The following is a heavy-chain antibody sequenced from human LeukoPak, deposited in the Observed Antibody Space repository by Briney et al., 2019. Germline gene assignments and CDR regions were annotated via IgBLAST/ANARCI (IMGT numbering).Heavy chain of an antibody. Sequence: ASVKVSFKASGGTFSSYTISWVRQAPGQGLEWMGWISAYNGNTNYAKKLQGRVTMTTDTSTSTEYMELRSLRSDDTTVYYCARDSGYSDGKGDYWGQGTLVTVSS. CDR3: ARDSGYSDGKGDY. CDR1: GGTFSSYT. J-gene: IGHJ4*02. V-gene: IGHV1-18*01. CDR2: ISAYNGNT. D-gene: IGHD5-18*01.